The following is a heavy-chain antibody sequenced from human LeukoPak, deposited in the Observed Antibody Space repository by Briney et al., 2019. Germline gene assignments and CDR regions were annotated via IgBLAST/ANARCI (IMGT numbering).Heavy chain of an antibody. Sequence: PSQTLSLTCTVSGGSISSGDYYWGWIRQPPGKGLEWIGCIFYSGDTYYNPSLKSRVTMSGDTSRTRFSLKLSSVTAADTAVYYCARGYSSSPPKYSGMDVWGQGTTVTVSS. CDR1: GGSISSGDYY. CDR2: IFYSGDT. D-gene: IGHD5-18*01. J-gene: IGHJ6*02. V-gene: IGHV4-30-4*01. CDR3: ARGYSSSPPKYSGMDV.